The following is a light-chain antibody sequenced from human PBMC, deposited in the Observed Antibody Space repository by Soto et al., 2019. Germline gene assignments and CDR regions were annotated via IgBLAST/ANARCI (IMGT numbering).Light chain of an antibody. CDR2: GNS. CDR3: QSYDSSLSGFV. J-gene: IGLJ1*01. V-gene: IGLV1-40*01. Sequence: QSVLTQPPSVSGAPGQRVTISCTGSSSNIGAGYDVHWYQQLPGTAPKLLIYGNSNRPSGVPDRFSGSKSGTSASLAITGLQADDEADYYCQSYDSSLSGFVFGTATKLTVL. CDR1: SSNIGAGYD.